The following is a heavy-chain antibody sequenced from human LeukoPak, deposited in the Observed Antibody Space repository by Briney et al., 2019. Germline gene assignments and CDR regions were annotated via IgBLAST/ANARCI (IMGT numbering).Heavy chain of an antibody. J-gene: IGHJ4*02. V-gene: IGHV1-69*10. Sequence: SVKVSCKASGGTFSSYAISWVRQAPGQGLEWMGGIIPIFGIANYAQKFQGRVTMTRNTSISTAYMELSSLRAEDTAVYYCARVHSSGYLTDIDYWGQGTLVTVSS. CDR1: GGTFSSYA. CDR3: ARVHSSGYLTDIDY. D-gene: IGHD3-22*01. CDR2: IIPIFGIA.